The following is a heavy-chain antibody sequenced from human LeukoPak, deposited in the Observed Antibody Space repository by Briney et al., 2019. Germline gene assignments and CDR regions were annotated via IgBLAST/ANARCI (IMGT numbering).Heavy chain of an antibody. Sequence: ASVKVSCKASGYTFTSYYMHWVRQAPGQGLEWMGWINTNTGNPTYAQGFTGHFVFSLDTSVTTAYLQISSLKAEDTAVYYCARSGDIVVGKGIDYWGQGTLVTVSS. CDR2: INTNTGNP. V-gene: IGHV7-4-1*02. CDR3: ARSGDIVVGKGIDY. D-gene: IGHD2-21*01. CDR1: GYTFTSYY. J-gene: IGHJ4*02.